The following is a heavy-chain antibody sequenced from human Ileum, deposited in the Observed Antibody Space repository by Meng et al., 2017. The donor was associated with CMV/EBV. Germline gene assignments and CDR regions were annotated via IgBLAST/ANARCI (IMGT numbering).Heavy chain of an antibody. V-gene: IGHV3-15*07. CDR3: YNDFWSGWGGY. CDR1: GFTFSDAW. D-gene: IGHD3-3*01. CDR2: IKSKADGGAT. J-gene: IGHJ4*02. Sequence: CAASGFTFSDAWMNWVRQAPGKGLEWVGRIKSKADGGATDYAAPVKGRFTILRDDSKNTLYLQMNSLKMEDTAVYYCYNDFWSGWGGYWGQGTLVTSPQ.